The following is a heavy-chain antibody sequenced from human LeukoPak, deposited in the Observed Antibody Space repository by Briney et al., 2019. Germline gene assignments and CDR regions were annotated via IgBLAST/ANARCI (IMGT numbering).Heavy chain of an antibody. J-gene: IGHJ5*02. V-gene: IGHV4-39*07. CDR2: IYYSGST. CDR1: GGSISSSSYY. D-gene: IGHD3-22*01. Sequence: PSETLSLTCTVSGGSISSSSYYSGWIRQPPGKGLEWIGSIYYSGSTYYNPSLKSRVTISVDTSKNQFSLKLSSVTAADTAVYYCARDWRSGYYWFDPWGQGTLVTVSS. CDR3: ARDWRSGYYWFDP.